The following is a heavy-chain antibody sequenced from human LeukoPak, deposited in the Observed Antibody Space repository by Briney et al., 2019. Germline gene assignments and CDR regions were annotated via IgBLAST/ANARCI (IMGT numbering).Heavy chain of an antibody. D-gene: IGHD3-9*01. CDR1: GGTFSSYA. J-gene: IGHJ4*02. CDR3: ARGGYYDILTGYPHPFDY. V-gene: IGHV1-69*13. CDR2: IIPIFGTA. Sequence: SVKVSCKASGGTFSSYAVSWVRQAPGQGLEWMGGIIPIFGTANYAQKFQGRVTITADESTSTAYMELSSLRSEDTAVYYCARGGYYDILTGYPHPFDYWGQGTLVTVSS.